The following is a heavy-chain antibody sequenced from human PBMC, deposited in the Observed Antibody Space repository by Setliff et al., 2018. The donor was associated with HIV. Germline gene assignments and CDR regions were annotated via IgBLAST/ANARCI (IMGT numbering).Heavy chain of an antibody. CDR1: GGSITSSNSY. D-gene: IGHD2-15*01. J-gene: IGHJ3*02. CDR3: AREHCSGGSCNGFDI. Sequence: SETLSLTCTVSGGSITSSNSYWGWIRQPPGKGLEWIAYIYISGTTNSNPSLKSRVTISLDTSRNQFSLKLGSVTAADTAMYYCAREHCSGGSCNGFDIWGQGTMVTVSS. V-gene: IGHV4-61*05. CDR2: IYISGTT.